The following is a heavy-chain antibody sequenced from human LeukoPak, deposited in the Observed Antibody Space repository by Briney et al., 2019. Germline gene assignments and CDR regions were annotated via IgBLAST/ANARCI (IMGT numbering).Heavy chain of an antibody. V-gene: IGHV4-34*01. CDR2: INHSGST. CDR3: ARHRPGYIVVVPAAQRGYFDY. CDR1: GGSFSGYY. J-gene: IGHJ4*02. D-gene: IGHD2-2*01. Sequence: SETLSLTCAVYGGSFSGYYWSWICQPPGKGLEWIGEINHSGSTNYNPSLKSRVTISVDTSKNQFSLKLSSVTAADTAVYYCARHRPGYIVVVPAAQRGYFDYWAREPWSPSPQ.